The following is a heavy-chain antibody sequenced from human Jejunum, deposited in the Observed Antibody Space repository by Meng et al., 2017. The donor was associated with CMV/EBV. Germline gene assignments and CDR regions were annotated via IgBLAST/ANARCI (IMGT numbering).Heavy chain of an antibody. CDR1: GFTFSSYA. D-gene: IGHD6-13*01. V-gene: IGHV3-30*04. Sequence: SGFTFSSYAMHWVRQAPGKGLEWVAVIPFDGNNEHYADSVKGRFTISRDNSKNTLYLQVNSLRPEDTGVYYCARGTGSGSWLIDSWGQGTMVTVSS. J-gene: IGHJ4*02. CDR3: ARGTGSGSWLIDS. CDR2: IPFDGNNE.